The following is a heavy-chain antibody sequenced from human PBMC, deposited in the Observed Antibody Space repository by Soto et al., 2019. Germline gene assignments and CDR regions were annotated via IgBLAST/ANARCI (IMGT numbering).Heavy chain of an antibody. D-gene: IGHD1-26*01. CDR1: GGSISSGGYY. V-gene: IGHV4-31*03. Sequence: QVQLQESGPGLVKPSQTLSLTCTVSGGSISSGGYYWSWIRQHPGKGLEWIAYIYYSGSTYYNPYLKTRVTISVDTSKNQFSLKLSSVTAADTAVYYCAREGGIVGATAADYWGQGTLVTVSS. J-gene: IGHJ4*02. CDR2: IYYSGST. CDR3: AREGGIVGATAADY.